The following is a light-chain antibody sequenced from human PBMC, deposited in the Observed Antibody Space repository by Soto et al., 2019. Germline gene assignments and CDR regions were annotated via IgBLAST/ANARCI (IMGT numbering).Light chain of an antibody. CDR2: SAS. V-gene: IGKV1-9*01. J-gene: IGKJ2*01. Sequence: IQLTQSPSSLSASIGDRVTITSRASQGISSYLAWYQQESGKAPKLLIYSASTLQSGVPSRFSGSGSGTDFTLTISSLQPEDFATYYCQQLNSYPYTFGQGTKLEIK. CDR1: QGISSY. CDR3: QQLNSYPYT.